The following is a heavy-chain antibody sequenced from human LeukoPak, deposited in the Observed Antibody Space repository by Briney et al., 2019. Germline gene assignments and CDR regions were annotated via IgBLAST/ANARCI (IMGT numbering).Heavy chain of an antibody. J-gene: IGHJ4*02. D-gene: IGHD5-18*01. CDR2: ISGSGGST. Sequence: GGSLRLSCAASGFTFSSYAMSWVRQAPGKGLEWVSAISGSGGSTYYADSVKGRFTISRDNSKNTLYLQMNSLRAEDTAVYYCARRGSGGYSYGLDYWGQGTLVTVSS. V-gene: IGHV3-23*01. CDR3: ARRGSGGYSYGLDY. CDR1: GFTFSSYA.